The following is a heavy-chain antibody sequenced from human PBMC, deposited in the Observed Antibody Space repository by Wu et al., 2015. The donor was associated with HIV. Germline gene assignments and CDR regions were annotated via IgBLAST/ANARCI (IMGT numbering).Heavy chain of an antibody. CDR1: GYTLISYA. D-gene: IGHD3-10*01. CDR2: SNAGNGDT. J-gene: IGHJ6*02. V-gene: IGHV1-3*02. CDR3: ARXQYRFGAGGMGRR. Sequence: QVQLVQSGAEVKKPGASVKVSCKASGYTLISYAIHWVRQAPGQRLEWMGWSNAGNGDTKYSQEFQGRVTITRDTSANTAYMELSSLRSEDMAVYYCARXQYRFGAGGMGRRGDQGTTVTVSS.